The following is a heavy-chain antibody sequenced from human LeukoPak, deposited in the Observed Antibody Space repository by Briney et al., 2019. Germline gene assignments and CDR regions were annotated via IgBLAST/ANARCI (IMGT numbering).Heavy chain of an antibody. CDR3: ASDIVVVPAAMGSYYYYGMDV. CDR1: GGSFSGYY. J-gene: IGHJ6*02. D-gene: IGHD2-2*01. Sequence: PSETLSLTCAVYGGSFSGYYWSWIRQPPGKGLEWIGEINHSGSTNYNPSLKSRVTISVGTSKNQFSLKLSSVTAADTAVYYCASDIVVVPAAMGSYYYYGMDVWGQGTTVTVS. CDR2: INHSGST. V-gene: IGHV4-34*01.